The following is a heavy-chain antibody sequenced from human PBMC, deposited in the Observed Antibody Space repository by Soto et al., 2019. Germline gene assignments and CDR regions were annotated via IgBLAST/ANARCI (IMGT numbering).Heavy chain of an antibody. CDR2: VDTTAGGT. J-gene: IGHJ3*01. D-gene: IGHD2-8*01. Sequence: EVQLLESGGGLVQPGGSLRLSCAASGFTFSDYAMSWVRQAPGTGLEWVAAVDTTAGGTYFADSVKGRFTISRDNSKNTLSLQMNSLRVEDTALYDCAKAGGVRVLDACDVWGQGTMVTVSS. CDR3: AKAGGVRVLDACDV. V-gene: IGHV3-23*01. CDR1: GFTFSDYA.